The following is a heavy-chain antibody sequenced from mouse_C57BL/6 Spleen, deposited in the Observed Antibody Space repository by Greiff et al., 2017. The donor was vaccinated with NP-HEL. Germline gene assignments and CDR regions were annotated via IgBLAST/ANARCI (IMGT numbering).Heavy chain of an antibody. CDR2: ISYDGSN. CDR3: ARDGTGLFDY. V-gene: IGHV3-6*01. D-gene: IGHD3-3*01. J-gene: IGHJ2*01. Sequence: DVQLVESGPGLVKPSQSLSLTCSVTGYSITSGYYWNWIRQFPGNKLEWMGYISYDGSNNYNPSLKNRISITRDTSKNQFFLKLNSVTTEDTATYYCARDGTGLFDYWGQGTTLTVSS. CDR1: GYSITSGYY.